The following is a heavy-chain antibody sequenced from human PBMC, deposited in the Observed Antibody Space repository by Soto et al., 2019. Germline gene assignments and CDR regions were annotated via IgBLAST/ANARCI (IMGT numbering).Heavy chain of an antibody. CDR1: GFAFNSHT. CDR3: ARDLGVVTTSGYLDM. CDR2: ISSSNSYI. Sequence: GGSLRLSCAASGFAFNSHTMNWVRQAPGKGLEWVSSISSSNSYIYSADSVKGRFTISRDNSKNSLYLQMNSLRAEDTAVYYCARDLGVVTTSGYLDMWGQGTMVTVS. D-gene: IGHD4-17*01. V-gene: IGHV3-21*01. J-gene: IGHJ3*02.